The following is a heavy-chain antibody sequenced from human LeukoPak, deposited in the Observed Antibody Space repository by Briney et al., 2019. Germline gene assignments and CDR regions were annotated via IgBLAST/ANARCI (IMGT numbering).Heavy chain of an antibody. Sequence: TGGSLRLSCAASGFTFSSYGMSWVRQAPGKGLVWVSRLSSDGSSTNYADSVKGRFTISRDNAKNTLHLQMNSLRAEDTAVYYCARAGYSSGWYYFDNWGQGILVTVSS. CDR3: ARAGYSSGWYYFDN. J-gene: IGHJ4*02. CDR1: GFTFSSYG. D-gene: IGHD6-19*01. V-gene: IGHV3-74*01. CDR2: LSSDGSST.